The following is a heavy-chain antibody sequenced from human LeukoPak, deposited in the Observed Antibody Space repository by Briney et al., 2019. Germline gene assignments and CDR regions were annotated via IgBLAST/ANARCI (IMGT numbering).Heavy chain of an antibody. V-gene: IGHV1-2*06. CDR2: INPNSGGT. D-gene: IGHD3-3*01. J-gene: IGHJ4*02. Sequence: GASVKVSCKASGYTFTGNYMHWVRQAPGQGLEWMGRINPNSGGTNYAQKFQGRVTMTRDTSISTAYMELSRLRSDDTAVYYCAMIPYYDFWSGIDYWGQGTLVTVSS. CDR1: GYTFTGNY. CDR3: AMIPYYDFWSGIDY.